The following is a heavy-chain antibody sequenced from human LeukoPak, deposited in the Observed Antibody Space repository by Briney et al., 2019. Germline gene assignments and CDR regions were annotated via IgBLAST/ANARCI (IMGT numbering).Heavy chain of an antibody. CDR1: GGSISSYY. V-gene: IGHV4-59*01. J-gene: IGHJ4*02. Sequence: PSETLSLTCTVSGGSISSYYWIWIRQPPGKGLEWIGYIYYSGSTNYNPSLKSRVTISVDTSKNQFSLKLSSVTAADTAVYYCASSYSSSSGHFDYWGQGTLVTVSS. D-gene: IGHD6-6*01. CDR2: IYYSGST. CDR3: ASSYSSSSGHFDY.